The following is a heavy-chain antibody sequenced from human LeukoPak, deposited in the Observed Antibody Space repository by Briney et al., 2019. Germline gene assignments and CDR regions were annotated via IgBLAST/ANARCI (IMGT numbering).Heavy chain of an antibody. Sequence: SETLSLTCSVSGGPFSNNYNWDWIRQPPGKGLEWIGSLYYSGKTYYNPSLKSRVTISVDSSKSQFSLKLSSVTAEDTAVYYCSRSSDFGGLNFYYYMDVWGKGTTVTVS. J-gene: IGHJ6*03. CDR2: LYYSGKT. V-gene: IGHV4-39*01. D-gene: IGHD4-23*01. CDR1: GGPFSNNYN. CDR3: SRSSDFGGLNFYYYMDV.